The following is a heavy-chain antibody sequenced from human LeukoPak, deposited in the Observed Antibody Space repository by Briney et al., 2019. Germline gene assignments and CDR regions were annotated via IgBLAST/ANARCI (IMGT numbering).Heavy chain of an antibody. Sequence: KPSETLSLTCTVSGGSISSYYWSWIRQPAGKGLEWIGRIYTSGSTNYNPSLKSRVTMSVDTSKNQFSLKLSSVTAADTAVYYCAGGTIFGVVIAGYFDYWGQGTLVTVSS. D-gene: IGHD3-3*01. CDR3: AGGTIFGVVIAGYFDY. CDR1: GGSISSYY. J-gene: IGHJ4*02. V-gene: IGHV4-4*07. CDR2: IYTSGST.